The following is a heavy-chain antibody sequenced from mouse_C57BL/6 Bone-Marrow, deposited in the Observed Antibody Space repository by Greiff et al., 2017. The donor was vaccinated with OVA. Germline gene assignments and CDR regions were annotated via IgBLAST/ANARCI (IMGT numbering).Heavy chain of an antibody. D-gene: IGHD2-3*01. CDR2: ISDGGSYT. CDR3: ARDGGLLLYDFDY. J-gene: IGHJ2*01. V-gene: IGHV5-4*01. Sequence: EVQGVESGGGLVKPGGSLKLSCAASGFTFSSYAMSWVRQTPEKRLEWVATISDGGSYTYYPDNVKGRFTISRDNAKNNLYLPMSHLKTEDTAMYYCARDGGLLLYDFDYWGQGTTLTVSS. CDR1: GFTFSSYA.